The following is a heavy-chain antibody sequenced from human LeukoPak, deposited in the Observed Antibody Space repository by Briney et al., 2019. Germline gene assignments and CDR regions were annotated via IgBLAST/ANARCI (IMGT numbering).Heavy chain of an antibody. V-gene: IGHV4-4*07. CDR2: IYTSGST. CDR3: ARDLWDPVTTDYHYYYYYMDV. Sequence: SETLSLTCTVSGGSISSYYWSWIRQPAGKGLEWIGRIYTSGSTNYNPSLKSRVTMSVDTSKNQFSLKLSSVTAADTAMYYCARDLWDPVTTDYHYYYYYMDVWGKGTTVTVSS. J-gene: IGHJ6*03. D-gene: IGHD4-17*01. CDR1: GGSISSYY.